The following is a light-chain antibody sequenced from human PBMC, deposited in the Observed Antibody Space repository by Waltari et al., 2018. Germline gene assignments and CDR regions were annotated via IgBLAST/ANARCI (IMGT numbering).Light chain of an antibody. V-gene: IGLV3-21*02. Sequence: SYVLTQPPSVSVAPGQTAIITCGGDNIGSKSVHWYQQRAGQAPVLVVHDDNDRPPGIPGRLSGSNSGNTATLTISRVEAGDEADFYCQVWDSGSGRPQVIFGGGTRLTVL. J-gene: IGLJ2*01. CDR3: QVWDSGSGRPQVI. CDR1: NIGSKS. CDR2: DDN.